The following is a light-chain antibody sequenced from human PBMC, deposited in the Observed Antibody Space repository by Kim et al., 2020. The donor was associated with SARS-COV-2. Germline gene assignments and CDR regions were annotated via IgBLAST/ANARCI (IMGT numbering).Light chain of an antibody. V-gene: IGKV1-5*01. Sequence: GDRVTITCRASQSVSMSLGWYQQNPGIAPKLLIYGASRLESVVPSRFSGSGSGTEFTLTISSLQPDDFATYYCQQYISYYTFGQETKLDI. CDR1: QSVSMS. J-gene: IGKJ2*01. CDR3: QQYISYYT. CDR2: GAS.